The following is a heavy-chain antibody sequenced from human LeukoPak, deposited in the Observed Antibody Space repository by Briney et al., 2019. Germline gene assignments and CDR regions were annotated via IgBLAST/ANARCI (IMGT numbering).Heavy chain of an antibody. CDR1: GYSIGSGHY. CDR2: VYHSGT. D-gene: IGHD6-25*01. V-gene: IGHV4-38-2*02. Sequence: PSETLSLTCTVSGYSIGSGHYWAWIRPPPGKGLEWIGCVYHSGTYYKSSLTSRVTISMDTSKNQFSLKLTSVTAADSAFYYCAKSSGGGGHDSWGQGTLVTVSS. J-gene: IGHJ5*01. CDR3: AKSSGGGGHDS.